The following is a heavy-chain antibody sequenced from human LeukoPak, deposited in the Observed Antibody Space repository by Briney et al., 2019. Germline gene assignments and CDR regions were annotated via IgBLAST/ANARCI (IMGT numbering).Heavy chain of an antibody. V-gene: IGHV3-53*01. CDR2: NYAGGRT. CDR3: ARGGSPFYDMWSGFYVPGGLDV. CDR1: GFSVSTHY. Sequence: GGSLRLSCVASGFSVSTHYMNWVRQAPGKGLEWVSINYAGGRTFYAASALGRFIISRDDSKNTLYLQMNNLRVDDTAVYYCARGGSPFYDMWSGFYVPGGLDVWGQGTTVTVFS. D-gene: IGHD3-3*01. J-gene: IGHJ6*02.